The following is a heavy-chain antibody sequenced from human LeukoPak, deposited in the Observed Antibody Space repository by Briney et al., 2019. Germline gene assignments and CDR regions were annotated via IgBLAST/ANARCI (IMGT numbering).Heavy chain of an antibody. CDR3: ARVPCGGDCYYFDY. D-gene: IGHD2-21*02. CDR2: IKQDGSEK. Sequence: PGGSLRLSCAASGFTFSSYWMSWVCQAPGKGLEWVANIKQDGSEKYYVDSVKGRFTISRDNAKNSLYLQMNSLRAEDTAVYYCARVPCGGDCYYFDYWGQGTLVTVSS. J-gene: IGHJ4*02. V-gene: IGHV3-7*01. CDR1: GFTFSSYW.